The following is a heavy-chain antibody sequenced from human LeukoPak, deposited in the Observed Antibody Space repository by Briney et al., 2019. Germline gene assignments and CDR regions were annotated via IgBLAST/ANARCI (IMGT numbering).Heavy chain of an antibody. CDR2: INSDGSST. D-gene: IGHD3-10*01. CDR3: ARGARGSGTASDY. Sequence: GWSLRLSCAASGFTLSSYWMHWVRQAPGKGLVWVSRINSDGSSTNYADSVKGRFTISRDNAKNTLHLQMNSLRAEDTAVYYCARGARGSGTASDYWGQGTLVTVSS. V-gene: IGHV3-74*01. CDR1: GFTLSSYW. J-gene: IGHJ4*02.